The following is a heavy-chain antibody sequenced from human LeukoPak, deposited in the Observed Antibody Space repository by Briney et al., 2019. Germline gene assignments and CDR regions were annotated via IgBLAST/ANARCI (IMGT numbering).Heavy chain of an antibody. D-gene: IGHD3-16*01. CDR1: GFTFDDYG. CDR2: INWNGGST. J-gene: IGHJ4*02. V-gene: IGHV3-20*04. CDR3: ARGDDFSGDY. Sequence: GGSLRLSCAASGFTFDDYGMSWVRQAPGKGLEWVSGINWNGGSTGYADSVKGRFTISRDNTKNSLFLQMHGLRVEDTAVYYCARGDDFSGDYWGQGTLVTVSS.